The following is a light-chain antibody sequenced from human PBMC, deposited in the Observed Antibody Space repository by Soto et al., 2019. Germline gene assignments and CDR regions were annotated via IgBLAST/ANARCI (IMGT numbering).Light chain of an antibody. J-gene: IGKJ1*01. CDR1: QSVTNY. CDR2: DAS. Sequence: EIFLTQSPDTLSLSPGERATLTCRASQSVTNYIAWYQQRPGQAPRLLIYDASNRATGVPARFSGSGSGTEFTLNISSLQPDDFATYYCHQYNSYFQTFGQGTKVEI. CDR3: HQYNSYFQT. V-gene: IGKV3-11*01.